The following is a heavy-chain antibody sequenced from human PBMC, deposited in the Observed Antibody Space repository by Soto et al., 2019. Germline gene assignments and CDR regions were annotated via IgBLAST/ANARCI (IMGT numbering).Heavy chain of an antibody. D-gene: IGHD4-17*01. J-gene: IGHJ5*02. CDR2: INTHNGNT. Sequence: ASVKVSWKAAGYTFTGYYMHWVRQAPGQGLEWLGWINTHNGNTNYAQNLQGRVTMTRDTSTSTVYMELSSLRSEDTAVYYCARRTTVTTRTWFDPWGQGTLVTVSS. CDR3: ARRTTVTTRTWFDP. CDR1: GYTFTGYY. V-gene: IGHV1-2*02.